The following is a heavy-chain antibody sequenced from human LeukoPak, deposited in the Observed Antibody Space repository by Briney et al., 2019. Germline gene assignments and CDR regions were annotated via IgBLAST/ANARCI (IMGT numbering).Heavy chain of an antibody. V-gene: IGHV3-30*02. Sequence: GGSLRLSCAASGFTFSSYGMHWVRQAPGKGLEWVAFIRYDGSNKYYADSVKGRFTISRDNSKNTLYLQMNSLRAEDTAVYYCAKEDGSWDTIDYWGQGTLVTVSS. CDR2: IRYDGSNK. CDR1: GFTFSSYG. D-gene: IGHD6-13*01. J-gene: IGHJ4*02. CDR3: AKEDGSWDTIDY.